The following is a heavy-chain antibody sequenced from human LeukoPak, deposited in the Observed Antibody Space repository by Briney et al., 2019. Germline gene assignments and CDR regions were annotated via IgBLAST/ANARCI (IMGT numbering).Heavy chain of an antibody. J-gene: IGHJ4*02. CDR1: GGSISSGDYY. D-gene: IGHD5-18*01. CDR2: IYYSGST. V-gene: IGHV4-30-4*01. CDR3: ARGKRGYSYGYPL. Sequence: PSETLSLTCTVSGGSISSGDYYWSWLRQPPGKGLEWIGYIYYSGSTYYNPSLKSRVTISVDTSKNQFSLKLSSVTAADTAVYYCARGKRGYSYGYPLWGQGTLVTVSS.